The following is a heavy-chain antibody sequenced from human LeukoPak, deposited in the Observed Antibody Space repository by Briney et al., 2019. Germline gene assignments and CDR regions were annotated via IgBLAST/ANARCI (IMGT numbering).Heavy chain of an antibody. D-gene: IGHD3-22*01. CDR1: GYTFTNYG. CDR3: ARDNPYYYLY. Sequence: GASVKVSRKASGYTFTNYGISWLRQAPGQGLEWMGWISAYNGDTKYAQNLQGRVTMTTDTSTSTAYMELRSLRSDDTAVYYCARDNPYYYLYWGQGTLVTVSS. J-gene: IGHJ4*02. CDR2: ISAYNGDT. V-gene: IGHV1-18*01.